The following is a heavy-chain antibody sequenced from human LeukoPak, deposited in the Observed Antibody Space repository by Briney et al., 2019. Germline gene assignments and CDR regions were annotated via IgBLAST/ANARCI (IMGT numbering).Heavy chain of an antibody. CDR2: IYSGDNT. J-gene: IGHJ4*02. CDR1: GLTVSTNY. V-gene: IGHV3-66*01. D-gene: IGHD6-13*01. CDR3: ARDHMATYSSSYRLYN. Sequence: PGGSLILSCAASGLTVSTNYMSWVRQAPGKGLEWVSVIYSGDNTYFADSVKGRFTISRDSSKNTLYLQMNSMGAEDTAVYYCARDHMATYSSSYRLYNWGQGALVTVSS.